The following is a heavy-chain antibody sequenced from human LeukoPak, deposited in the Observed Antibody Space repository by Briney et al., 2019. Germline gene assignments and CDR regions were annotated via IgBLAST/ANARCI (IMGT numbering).Heavy chain of an antibody. CDR3: ARRRSAGMWEPRNCAFDI. Sequence: SETLSLPCTVSGGSISSYHWSWLRQPPGKGLEWIGYIYYSGSTNFNPSLKSRITLSEDKSKNQFSFKLRSVTAPGTAGVYCARRRSAGMWEPRNCAFDIWGQGTMVSVST. CDR1: GGSISSYH. J-gene: IGHJ3*02. CDR2: IYYSGST. V-gene: IGHV4-59*08. D-gene: IGHD1-26*01.